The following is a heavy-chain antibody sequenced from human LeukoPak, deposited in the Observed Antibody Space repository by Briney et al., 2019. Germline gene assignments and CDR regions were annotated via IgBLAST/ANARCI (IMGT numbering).Heavy chain of an antibody. CDR2: ISGSGDNT. J-gene: IGHJ4*02. CDR3: AKDRGYYDSSGYYYFDY. CDR1: GFTFSNCA. V-gene: IGHV3-23*01. D-gene: IGHD3-22*01. Sequence: GGSLRLSCAASGFTFSNCAMSWVRQAPGKGLEWVSAISGSGDNTYYADSMKGRFTISRDNSKNTLYLQMNSLRAEDTAVYYCAKDRGYYDSSGYYYFDYWGQGTLVTVSS.